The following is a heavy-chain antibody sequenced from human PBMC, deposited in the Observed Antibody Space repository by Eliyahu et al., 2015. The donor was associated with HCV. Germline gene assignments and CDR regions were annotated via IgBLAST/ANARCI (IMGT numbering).Heavy chain of an antibody. CDR2: IYHSGST. V-gene: IGHV4-4*02. D-gene: IGHD5-12*01. CDR3: ARDGGDSRGYSGYGARGAFDI. Sequence: QVQLQESGPGLVKPSGTLSLTCAVSGGSISXSNWWSWVRQPPGKGVGWIGEIYHSGSTNYNPSLKSRVTISVDKSKNQFSLKLSSVTAADTAVYYCARDGGDSRGYSGYGARGAFDIWGQGTMVTVSS. CDR1: GGSISXSNW. J-gene: IGHJ3*02.